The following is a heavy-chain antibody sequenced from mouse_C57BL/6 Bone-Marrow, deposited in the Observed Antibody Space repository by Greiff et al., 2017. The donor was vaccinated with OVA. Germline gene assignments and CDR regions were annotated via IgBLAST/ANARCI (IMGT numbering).Heavy chain of an antibody. CDR3: TGIRARGDC. V-gene: IGHV14-4*01. J-gene: IGHJ3*01. Sequence: EVQLQQSGAELVRPGASVKLSCTASGFTITDDYMHWVKQRPEQGLEWIGWIDPENGDTEYDSKFKGKATLTADTSSSTAYLQLSSLTSEDSAVDCYTGIRARGDCGGRGTVITVT. CDR2: IDPENGDT. D-gene: IGHD2-13*01. CDR1: GFTITDDY.